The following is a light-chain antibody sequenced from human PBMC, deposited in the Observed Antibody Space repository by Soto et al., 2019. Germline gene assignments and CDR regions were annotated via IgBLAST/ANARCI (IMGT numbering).Light chain of an antibody. CDR1: SNDIGEYHY. J-gene: IGLJ2*01. Sequence: QSALTQPPSASGSPGQSVTIPCTGTSNDIGEYHYVSWYQQHPGKAPKLMIYEVTQRPSGVPHRFSGSKSGNTASLTVSGLQPEDEADHYCTSYAGSDNPVLFGGGTKLTVL. CDR3: TSYAGSDNPVL. V-gene: IGLV2-8*01. CDR2: EVT.